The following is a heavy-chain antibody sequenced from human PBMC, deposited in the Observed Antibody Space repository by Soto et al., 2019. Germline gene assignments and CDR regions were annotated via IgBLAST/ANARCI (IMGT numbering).Heavy chain of an antibody. Sequence: QVVLVQSGPEVKRPGASVKVSCRASGYAFRNYYIHWVRQTPGQGLEWLGWVNPKRGDAIYAQKFQGRAVMTSDTSTSTAYLEVNRLTSDDSAVFFCARDPGIPGRFWYFDLWGRGTRVTVSS. D-gene: IGHD3-3*01. J-gene: IGHJ2*01. V-gene: IGHV1-2*02. CDR2: VNPKRGDA. CDR1: GYAFRNYY. CDR3: ARDPGIPGRFWYFDL.